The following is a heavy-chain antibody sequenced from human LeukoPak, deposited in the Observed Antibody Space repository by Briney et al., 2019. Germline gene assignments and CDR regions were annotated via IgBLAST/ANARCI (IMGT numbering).Heavy chain of an antibody. Sequence: GASVTVSCTSSGYTFTFYYMHWVRQAPGQGLEWMGWINPNSGGTNYAQKFQGRVTMTRDTSISTAYMELSRLRSDDTAVYYCARDYGDYLFDYWGQGTLVTVSS. J-gene: IGHJ4*02. D-gene: IGHD4-17*01. CDR3: ARDYGDYLFDY. CDR1: GYTFTFYY. CDR2: INPNSGGT. V-gene: IGHV1-2*02.